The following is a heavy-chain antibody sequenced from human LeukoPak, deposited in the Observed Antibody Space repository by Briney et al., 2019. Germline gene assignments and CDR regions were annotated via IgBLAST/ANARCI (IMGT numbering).Heavy chain of an antibody. D-gene: IGHD6-19*01. CDR2: INPNSGGT. Sequence: ASVTVSCKASGYTFTGYYMHWVRQAPGQGLEWMGWINPNSGGTNYAQKFQGRVTMTRDTSISTAYMELSRLRSDDTAVYYCAREYSSGWYYWFDPWGQGTLVTVSS. V-gene: IGHV1-2*02. J-gene: IGHJ5*02. CDR1: GYTFTGYY. CDR3: AREYSSGWYYWFDP.